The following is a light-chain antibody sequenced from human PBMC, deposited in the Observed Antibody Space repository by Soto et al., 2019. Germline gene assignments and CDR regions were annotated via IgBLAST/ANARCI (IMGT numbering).Light chain of an antibody. CDR3: QQSFSTLYT. CDR1: QSISSY. Sequence: DIQMTQSPSSLSASVGDRVTITCRASQSISSYLNWYQQKPGKAPKLLIYAASSLQSGVPSRFSGSGSGTDFTVTISSLQHEDFATYYCQQSFSTLYTFGQGTKLELK. V-gene: IGKV1-39*01. CDR2: AAS. J-gene: IGKJ2*01.